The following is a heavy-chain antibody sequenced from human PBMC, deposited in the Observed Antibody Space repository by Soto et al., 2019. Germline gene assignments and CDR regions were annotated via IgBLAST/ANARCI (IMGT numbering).Heavy chain of an antibody. V-gene: IGHV3-53*04. CDR3: AREFRGNEYCRSTSCYSSAV. CDR2: IYSGGST. CDR1: GFTVSSNY. D-gene: IGHD2-2*01. Sequence: EVQLVESGGGLVQPGGSLRLSCAASGFTVSSNYMSWVRQAPGKGLEWVSVIYSGGSTYYADFVKSRFTISRHNSKNTLYLQMNSLRAENKAVYYCAREFRGNEYCRSTSCYSSAVWGQGTMVTVSS. J-gene: IGHJ3*01.